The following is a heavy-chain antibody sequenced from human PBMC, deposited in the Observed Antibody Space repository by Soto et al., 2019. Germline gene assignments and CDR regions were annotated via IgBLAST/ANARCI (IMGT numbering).Heavy chain of an antibody. CDR3: ARDSSGSLYYYYGMDV. V-gene: IGHV3-30-3*01. D-gene: IGHD6-19*01. J-gene: IGHJ6*02. CDR1: GFTFSSYA. Sequence: PGGSLRLSCAASGFTFSSYAMHWVRQAPGKGLEWVAVISYDGSNKYYADSVKGRFTISRDNSKNTLYLQMNSLRAEDTAVYYCARDSSGSLYYYYGMDVWGQGTTVTVSS. CDR2: ISYDGSNK.